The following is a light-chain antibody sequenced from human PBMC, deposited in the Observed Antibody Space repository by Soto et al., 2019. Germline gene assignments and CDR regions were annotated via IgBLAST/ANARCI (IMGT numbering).Light chain of an antibody. CDR1: SSDVGGYNY. J-gene: IGLJ1*01. CDR3: RSYAGSNNFV. V-gene: IGLV2-8*01. Sequence: QSALTQPPSASGSPGQSVTISCTGTSSDVGGYNYVSWYQQHPGKAPKFLIYEVNKRPSGVPDRFSGSKSGNTASLTVSGLQAEDEADYNCRSYAGSNNFVFGTGTKLTVL. CDR2: EVN.